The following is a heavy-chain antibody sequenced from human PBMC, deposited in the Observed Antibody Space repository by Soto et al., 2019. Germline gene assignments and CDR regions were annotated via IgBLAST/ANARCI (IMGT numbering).Heavy chain of an antibody. CDR3: ARDRVSGTHFDY. V-gene: IGHV3-21*01. CDR2: ISSSSSYI. J-gene: IGHJ4*02. D-gene: IGHD1-1*01. CDR1: GFTFSSYS. Sequence: AGGSLRLSCAASGFTFSSYSMNWVRQAPGKGLEWVSSISSSSSYIYYADSVKGRFTISRDNAKNSLYLQMNSLRAEDTAVYYCARDRVSGTHFDYWGQGTLVTVSS.